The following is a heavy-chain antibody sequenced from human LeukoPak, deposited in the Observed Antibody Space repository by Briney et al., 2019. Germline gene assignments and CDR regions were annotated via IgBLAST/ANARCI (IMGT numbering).Heavy chain of an antibody. Sequence: GRSLRLSCAASGFTFSSYAMHWVRQAPGKGLEWVTVISYDGSTKYYADSVKGRITISRDNPKNTLCMQMSSLRAEDTAVYYCARGSLGYCDSTSCYTQFDYWGQGTLVTVSS. J-gene: IGHJ4*02. CDR3: ARGSLGYCDSTSCYTQFDY. CDR1: GFTFSSYA. CDR2: ISYDGSTK. D-gene: IGHD2-2*02. V-gene: IGHV3-30*04.